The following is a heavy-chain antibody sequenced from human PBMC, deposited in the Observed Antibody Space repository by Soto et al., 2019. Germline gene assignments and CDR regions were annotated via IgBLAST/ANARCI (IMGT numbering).Heavy chain of an antibody. V-gene: IGHV3-64D*06. CDR3: VKDHRGSSSNYFDY. CDR2: ISGNGGTT. J-gene: IGHJ4*02. D-gene: IGHD6-6*01. Sequence: EVQLVESGGGLVQPGGSLRLSCAASGFTFSYYAMDWVRQAPGKGLEYVSGISGNGGTTYYADSVKGRFTISRDNSKNTLYLQMRSLRGDDTAVYYCVKDHRGSSSNYFDYWGQGTLVTVSS. CDR1: GFTFSYYA.